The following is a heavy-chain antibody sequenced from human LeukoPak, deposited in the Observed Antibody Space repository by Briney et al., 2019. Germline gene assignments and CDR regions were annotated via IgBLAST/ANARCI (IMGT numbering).Heavy chain of an antibody. V-gene: IGHV3-23*01. CDR2: ITASARTT. Sequence: GGSLRLSCEASGFNFRDYGMNWVRQAPGKGLEWVSGITASARTTYYADSVKGRFTIYSDNSKNTLSLQMSSLRAEDTAVYYCAEDLDGSGMYGGTDSWGQGTPVTVSS. J-gene: IGHJ4*02. CDR1: GFNFRDYG. D-gene: IGHD6-19*01. CDR3: AEDLDGSGMYGGTDS.